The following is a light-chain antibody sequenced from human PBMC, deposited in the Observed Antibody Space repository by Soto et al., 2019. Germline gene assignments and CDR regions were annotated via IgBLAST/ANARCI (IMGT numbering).Light chain of an antibody. CDR2: EVS. Sequence: QSALTQPASVSGSPGQSITISCTGSSSDIGGYKHVSWYQHHPDKAPKLIIYEVSNRPSGVSNRFSGSKSGNTASLTISGLQADDEADYYCSSYTSSSTWVFGGGTKLTVL. CDR1: SSDIGGYKH. V-gene: IGLV2-14*01. CDR3: SSYTSSSTWV. J-gene: IGLJ3*02.